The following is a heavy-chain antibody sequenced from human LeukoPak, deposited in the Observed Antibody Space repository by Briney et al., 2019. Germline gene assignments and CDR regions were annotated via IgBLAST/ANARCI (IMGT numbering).Heavy chain of an antibody. J-gene: IGHJ4*02. Sequence: PGGSLRLSCMASGFTFTSYGMNWVRQAPGKGLEWVSSISSSSNHIYYADSVSGRFTISRDNAKKSLYLQMNSLRAEDTAVYYCVRAYCSSTRCDYYFDSWGQGTLVTVSS. CDR2: ISSSSNHI. D-gene: IGHD2-2*01. V-gene: IGHV3-21*01. CDR1: GFTFTSYG. CDR3: VRAYCSSTRCDYYFDS.